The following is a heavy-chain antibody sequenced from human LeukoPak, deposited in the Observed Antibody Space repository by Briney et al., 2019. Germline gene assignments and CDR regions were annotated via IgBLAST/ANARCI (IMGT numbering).Heavy chain of an antibody. CDR2: ISWDGGST. D-gene: IGHD3-16*01. Sequence: GGSLRLSCAASGFTFDDYSMLWVRQGPGKGLEWVSVISWDGGSTSYADSVKGRFTISRDNSKNSLYLQMNSLRSEDSALYYCAKDRGGVDYWGQGTLVTVSS. V-gene: IGHV3-43*01. J-gene: IGHJ4*02. CDR1: GFTFDDYS. CDR3: AKDRGGVDY.